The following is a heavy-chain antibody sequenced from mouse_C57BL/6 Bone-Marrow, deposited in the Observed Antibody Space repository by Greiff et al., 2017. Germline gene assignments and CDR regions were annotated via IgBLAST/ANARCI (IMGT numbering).Heavy chain of an antibody. V-gene: IGHV3-6*01. Sequence: EVKVEESGPGLVKPSQSLSLTCSVTGYSITSGYYWNWIRQFPGNKLEWMGYISYDGSNNYNPSLKNRSSITRDTSKNQFFLKLNSVTTEDTATYYCAREGDSPYYFDYWGQGTTLTVSS. D-gene: IGHD2-12*01. J-gene: IGHJ2*01. CDR3: AREGDSPYYFDY. CDR1: GYSITSGYY. CDR2: ISYDGSN.